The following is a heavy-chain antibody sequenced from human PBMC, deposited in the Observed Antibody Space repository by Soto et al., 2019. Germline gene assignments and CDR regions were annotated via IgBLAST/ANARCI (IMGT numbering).Heavy chain of an antibody. V-gene: IGHV1-69*06. CDR3: AFSYGNNSNFDY. J-gene: IGHJ4*02. CDR2: IIPIFGTA. CDR1: GGTFSSYA. D-gene: IGHD3-10*01. Sequence: QVQLVQSGAEVKKPGSSVKVSCKASGGTFSSYAVSWVRQAPGQGLEWMGGIIPIFGTANYAKKFKGRVTITADKPTSTANMELSILRSEDTAVYYCAFSYGNNSNFDYWAQGTLVTVSS.